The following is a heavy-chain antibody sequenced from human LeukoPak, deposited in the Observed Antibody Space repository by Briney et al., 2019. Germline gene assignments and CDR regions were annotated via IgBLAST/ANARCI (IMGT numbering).Heavy chain of an antibody. V-gene: IGHV3-74*01. J-gene: IGHJ4*02. CDR1: RFTFSRYW. CDR3: ARDGNYYDRSGPADY. D-gene: IGHD3-22*01. Sequence: GGSLRLSCAASRFTFSRYWMHWVRQAPGKGLVWVSRINSDGISTSYADSVKGRFTISRDNAKNTLYLQMNSLRAEDTAVYYCARDGNYYDRSGPADYWGQGTLVTVSS. CDR2: INSDGIST.